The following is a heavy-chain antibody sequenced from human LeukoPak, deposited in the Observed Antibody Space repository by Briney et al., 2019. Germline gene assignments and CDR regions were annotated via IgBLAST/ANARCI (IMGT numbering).Heavy chain of an antibody. D-gene: IGHD6-13*01. J-gene: IGHJ5*02. CDR3: ARPPLAAAGTYWFDP. CDR1: GFTFSDYY. V-gene: IGHV3-11*01. Sequence: PGGSLRLSCAAPGFTFSDYYMSWIRQAPGKGLEWVSYISSSGSTIYYADSVKGRFTISRDNAKNSLYLQMNSLRAEDTAVYYCARPPLAAAGTYWFDPRGQGTLVTVSS. CDR2: ISSSGSTI.